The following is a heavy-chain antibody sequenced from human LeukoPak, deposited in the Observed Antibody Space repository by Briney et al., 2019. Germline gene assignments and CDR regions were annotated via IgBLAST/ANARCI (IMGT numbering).Heavy chain of an antibody. Sequence: ASVKVSCKASGYTFTSYYMHWVRQAPGQGLEWMGIINPSGGSTSYAQKFQGRVTMTRDMSTSTVYMELSSLRSEDTAVYYCARAWGYYYDSSGFGSFDNWGQGTTVTVSS. D-gene: IGHD3-22*01. CDR1: GYTFTSYY. J-gene: IGHJ3*02. V-gene: IGHV1-46*01. CDR3: ARAWGYYYDSSGFGSFDN. CDR2: INPSGGST.